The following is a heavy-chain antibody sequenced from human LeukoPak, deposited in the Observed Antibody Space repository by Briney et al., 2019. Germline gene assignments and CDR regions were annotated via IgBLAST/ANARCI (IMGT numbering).Heavy chain of an antibody. CDR2: FDPEDGET. J-gene: IGHJ4*02. V-gene: IGHV1-24*01. CDR1: GYTLTQLA. CDR3: ATQARGYFYY. Sequence: ASVKVSCKVSGYTLTQLAMHWVRQGPGKGLEWMGGFDPEDGETVYAQKFQDRVAMTEDTSTDTANMELTSLASEDTAVYYCATQARGYFYYWGQGTLVTVSS.